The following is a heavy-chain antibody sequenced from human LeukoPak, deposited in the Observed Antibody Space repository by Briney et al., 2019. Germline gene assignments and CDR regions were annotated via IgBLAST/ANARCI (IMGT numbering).Heavy chain of an antibody. J-gene: IGHJ5*02. CDR2: ISTSSSYM. V-gene: IGHV3-21*01. CDR3: ARGADGVSSNSRGWFDL. D-gene: IGHD2-15*01. CDR1: GFTFSTYS. Sequence: PGGSLRLSCAASGFTFSTYSTNWVRRAPGKGLEWGSSISTSSSYMYYADSVRGRFTISRDNAKNSLYLQMNSLRAEDTAVYSCARGADGVSSNSRGWFDLWGQGTLVTVSS.